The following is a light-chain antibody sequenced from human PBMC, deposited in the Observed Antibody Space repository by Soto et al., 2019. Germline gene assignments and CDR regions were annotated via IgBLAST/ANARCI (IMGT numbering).Light chain of an antibody. J-gene: IGKJ4*01. CDR2: DVS. CDR1: QSVSTF. CDR3: QQRSNWPPT. V-gene: IGKV3-11*01. Sequence: EIVLTQSPSTLSLAPGERATLSCRASQSVSTFSAWFQQRPDLAPRLLIYDVSNRAPGIPARFSGSGSGTNFTLTISSLEPEDFALYYCQQRSNWPPTFGGGTRVDIK.